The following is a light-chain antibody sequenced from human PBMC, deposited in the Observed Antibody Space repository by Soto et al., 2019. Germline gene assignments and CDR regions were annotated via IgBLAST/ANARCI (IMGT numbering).Light chain of an antibody. CDR1: QGISSW. V-gene: IGKV1-5*03. J-gene: IGKJ5*01. CDR3: QQHGQWPIT. Sequence: DIQMTQSPSSVSASVADRVTITCRASQGISSWLAWYQQKPGKAPKLLIDKASDLETGVTSRFSGSGSWTEFIRTISSLQPDDLSTYYGQQHGQWPITFGQGTRLEIK. CDR2: KAS.